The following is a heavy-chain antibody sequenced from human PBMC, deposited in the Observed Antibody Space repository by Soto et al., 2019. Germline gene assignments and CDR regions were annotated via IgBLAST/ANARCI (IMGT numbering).Heavy chain of an antibody. J-gene: IGHJ6*02. D-gene: IGHD3-10*01. Sequence: QVQLVQSGAEVKKPGSSVKVSCKASGGTFSSYAISWVRQAPGQGLEWMGGIIPTFGTANYAQKFQGRVTITADESTSTADMELSSLRSEDTAVYYCARDCYYGSGSYMVSCYYYYGMDVWGQGTTVTVSS. CDR2: IIPTFGTA. V-gene: IGHV1-69*01. CDR3: ARDCYYGSGSYMVSCYYYYGMDV. CDR1: GGTFSSYA.